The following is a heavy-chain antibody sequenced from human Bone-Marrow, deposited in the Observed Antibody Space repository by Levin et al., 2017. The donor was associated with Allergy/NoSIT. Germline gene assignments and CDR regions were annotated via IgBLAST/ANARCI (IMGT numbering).Heavy chain of an antibody. V-gene: IGHV4-31*03. J-gene: IGHJ3*02. CDR2: IYYTGST. Sequence: PSETLSLTCTVSGGSISSAGYFWSWIRQHPGKGLEWVAFIYYTGSTYYSPSLKSRLTISVDTSKNQFFLKLSSVTAADTAVYYCAREFPVGTTNTNAFDIWGQGTLVTVSS. CDR3: AREFPVGTTNTNAFDI. CDR1: GGSISSAGYF. D-gene: IGHD1-26*01.